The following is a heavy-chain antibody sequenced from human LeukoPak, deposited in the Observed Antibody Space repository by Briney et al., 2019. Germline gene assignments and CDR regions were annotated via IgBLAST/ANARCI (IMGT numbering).Heavy chain of an antibody. CDR3: ARPQYSSTYYFDY. CDR1: GGSTSSSSYY. Sequence: SETLSLTCTVSGGSTSSSSYYWGWIRQPPGKGLEWIGSIYYSGSTYYNPSLKSRVTISVDTSKNQFSLKLSSVTAADTAVYYCARPQYSSTYYFDYWGQGTLVTVSS. J-gene: IGHJ4*02. V-gene: IGHV4-39*01. CDR2: IYYSGST. D-gene: IGHD6-13*01.